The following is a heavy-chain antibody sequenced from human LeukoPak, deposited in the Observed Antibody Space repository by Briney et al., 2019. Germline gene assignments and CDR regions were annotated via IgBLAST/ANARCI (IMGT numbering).Heavy chain of an antibody. D-gene: IGHD6-13*01. CDR2: IVVGSGNT. CDR1: GFTFTSSA. Sequence: HRASVKVSCKASGFTFTSSAVQWVRQARGQRLEWIGWIVVGSGNTNYAQKFQERVTITRDMSTSTAYMELSSLRAEDTANYYCARSLPYGTTWYGRSDFWGQGTLVTVSS. CDR3: ARSLPYGTTWYGRSDF. J-gene: IGHJ4*02. V-gene: IGHV1-58*01.